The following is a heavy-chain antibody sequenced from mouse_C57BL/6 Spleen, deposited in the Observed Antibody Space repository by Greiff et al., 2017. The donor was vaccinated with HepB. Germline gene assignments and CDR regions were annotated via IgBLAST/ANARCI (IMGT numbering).Heavy chain of an antibody. CDR1: GFSFNTYA. J-gene: IGHJ4*01. Sequence: EVKLQESGGGLVQPKGSLKLSCAASGFSFNTYAMNWVRQAPGKGLEWVARIRSKSNNYATYYADSVKDRFTISRDDSESMLYLQMNNLKTEDTAMYSCSGYAMDYWGQGTSVTVSS. V-gene: IGHV10-1*01. CDR3: SGYAMDY. CDR2: IRSKSNNYAT.